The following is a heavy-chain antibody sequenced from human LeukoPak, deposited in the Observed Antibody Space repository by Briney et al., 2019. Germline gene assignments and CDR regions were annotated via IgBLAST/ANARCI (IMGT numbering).Heavy chain of an antibody. Sequence: PSETLSLTCTVSGVSISSYYWSWIRQPPGKGQEWSGYIYYSGSTNYSPSLKSRVTISVDTSKNQFSLKLSSVTAADTAVYYCARRPGQQHYFDYWGQGTLVTVSS. CDR3: ARRPGQQHYFDY. D-gene: IGHD6-13*01. CDR1: GVSISSYY. J-gene: IGHJ4*02. CDR2: IYYSGST. V-gene: IGHV4-59*08.